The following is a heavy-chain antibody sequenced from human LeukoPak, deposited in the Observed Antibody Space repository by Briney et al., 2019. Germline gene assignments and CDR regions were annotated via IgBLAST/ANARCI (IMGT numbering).Heavy chain of an antibody. J-gene: IGHJ3*02. CDR1: GFTFSTYW. D-gene: IGHD2-15*01. CDR3: ARGGYHHGFDI. Sequence: GGSLRLSCAASGFTFSTYWLHWVRQAPGEGLVWVSRIDNDGSEKIHADSVKGRFTMSRDNAKSTLYLQMNSLKAEDTAVYYCARGGYHHGFDIWGQGTMVTVSS. V-gene: IGHV3-74*01. CDR2: IDNDGSEK.